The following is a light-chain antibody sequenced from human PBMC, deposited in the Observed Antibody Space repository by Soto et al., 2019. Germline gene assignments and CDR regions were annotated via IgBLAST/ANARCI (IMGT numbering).Light chain of an antibody. CDR2: KAS. CDR1: QGISSY. Sequence: IQLTQSPSSLSASVGDRVTITCRASQGISSYLGWYQQKPGKAPKLLIYKASTLKSGVPSRFSGSGSGTEFTLTISSLQPDDFATYYCQHYNSYSEAFGQGTRWIS. CDR3: QHYNSYSEA. V-gene: IGKV1-5*03. J-gene: IGKJ1*01.